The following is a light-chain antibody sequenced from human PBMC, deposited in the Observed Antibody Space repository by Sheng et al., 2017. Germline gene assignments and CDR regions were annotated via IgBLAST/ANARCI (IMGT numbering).Light chain of an antibody. Sequence: QSVLTQPPSASGTPGQRVTISCSGSRSNIGSNYVYWYQQLPGTAPKLLIYRNNQRSSGVPDRFSGSKSGTSASLAISGLRSEDEADYYCAAWDDSLSGVFGGGTEGDRP. CDR1: RSNIGSNY. V-gene: IGLV1-47*01. CDR2: RNN. CDR3: AAWDDSLSGV. J-gene: IGLJ2*01.